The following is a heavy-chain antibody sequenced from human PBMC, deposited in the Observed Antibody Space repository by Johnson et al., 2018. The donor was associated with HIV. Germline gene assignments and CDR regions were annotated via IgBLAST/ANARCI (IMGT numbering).Heavy chain of an antibody. Sequence: VQLVESGGGVVRPGGSLRLSCAASGFTFDDYGMSWVRQAPGKGLEWVSGINWKGGTTGYADPVKGRFTISRDNSKNTLYLQMNSLRAEDTAVYYCARDPLLHGSTFDMWGPGTMVTVSS. J-gene: IGHJ3*02. D-gene: IGHD3-10*01. CDR1: GFTFDDYG. CDR2: INWKGGTT. V-gene: IGHV3-20*04. CDR3: ARDPLLHGSTFDM.